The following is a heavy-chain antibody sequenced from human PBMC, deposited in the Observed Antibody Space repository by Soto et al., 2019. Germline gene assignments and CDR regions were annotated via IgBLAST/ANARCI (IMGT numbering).Heavy chain of an antibody. CDR2: ISYDGSNK. CDR1: GFTFSSYA. Sequence: GGSLRLSCAASGFTFSSYAMHWVRQAPGKGLGWVAVISYDGSNKYYADSVKGRFTISRDNSKNQFSLKLSSVTAADTAVYYCARGLHPGPAHNWFDPWGQGTLVTVSS. CDR3: ARGLHPGPAHNWFDP. J-gene: IGHJ5*02. V-gene: IGHV3-30-3*01.